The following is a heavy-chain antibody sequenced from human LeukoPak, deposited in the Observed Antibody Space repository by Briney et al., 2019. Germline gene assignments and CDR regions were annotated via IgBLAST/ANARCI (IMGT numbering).Heavy chain of an antibody. J-gene: IGHJ4*02. Sequence: AASVKVSCKASGYTFTGYYMHWVRQAPGQGLEWMGWINPNSGGTNYAQKFQGRVTMTRDTSISTAYMELSRLRSDDTAVYYCGYSYGTYYFDYWGQGTLVTVSS. CDR2: INPNSGGT. D-gene: IGHD5-18*01. CDR3: GYSYGTYYFDY. V-gene: IGHV1-2*02. CDR1: GYTFTGYY.